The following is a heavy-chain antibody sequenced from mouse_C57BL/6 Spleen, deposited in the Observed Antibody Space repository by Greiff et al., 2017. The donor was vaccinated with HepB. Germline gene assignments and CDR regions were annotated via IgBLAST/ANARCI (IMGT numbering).Heavy chain of an antibody. CDR3: ARDTTVVVHYAMDY. Sequence: EVQLVESGGGLVKPGGSLKLSCAASGFTFSDYGMHWVRQAPEKGLEWVAYISSGSSTIYYADTVKGRFTISRDNAKNTLFLQMTSLRSEDTAMYYCARDTTVVVHYAMDYWGQGTSVTVSS. J-gene: IGHJ4*01. CDR1: GFTFSDYG. D-gene: IGHD1-1*01. V-gene: IGHV5-17*01. CDR2: ISSGSSTI.